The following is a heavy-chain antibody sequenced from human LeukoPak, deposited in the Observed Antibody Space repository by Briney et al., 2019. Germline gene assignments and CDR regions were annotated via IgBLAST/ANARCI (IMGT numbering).Heavy chain of an antibody. V-gene: IGHV3-21*01. CDR3: ARDGISTAARGAFDH. CDR1: GFTFSSYS. D-gene: IGHD6-6*01. Sequence: GGSLRLSCAASGFTFSSYSMNWVRQAPGKGLEWVSSISSSSSYIYYADSMKGRFTISRDNAKNSLYLQMNSLRVEDTALYYCARDGISTAARGAFDHWGQGTLVTVPS. CDR2: ISSSSSYI. J-gene: IGHJ4*02.